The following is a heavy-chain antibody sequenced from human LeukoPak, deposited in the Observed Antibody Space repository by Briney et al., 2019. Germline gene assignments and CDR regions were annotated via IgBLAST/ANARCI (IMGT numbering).Heavy chain of an antibody. CDR1: GGSFSSGSYY. CDR2: IYYSGST. Sequence: SETLSLTCTVSGGSFSSGSYYWSWIRQPPGKGLEWIGYIYYSGSTNYNPSLKSRVTISVDTSKNQFSLKLSSVTAADTAVYYCARFDYGDVDYWGQGTLVTVSS. V-gene: IGHV4-61*01. D-gene: IGHD4-17*01. CDR3: ARFDYGDVDY. J-gene: IGHJ4*02.